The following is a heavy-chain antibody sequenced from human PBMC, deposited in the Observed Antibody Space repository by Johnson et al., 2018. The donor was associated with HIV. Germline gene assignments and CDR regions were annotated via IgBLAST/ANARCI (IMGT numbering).Heavy chain of an antibody. CDR1: GFRFDDYA. J-gene: IGHJ3*02. V-gene: IGHV3-43D*03. CDR2: ISWDGGNT. CDR3: AREGTIHSAFDI. Sequence: EVQVVESGGGVVQPGRSLRLSCAASGFRFDDYAMHWVRQVPGRGLEWVSLISWDGGNTYYADSVKGRFTISRDNAKNSLYLQMNSLRVEDTAVYYCAREGTIHSAFDIWGQGTMVTVA. D-gene: IGHD2-15*01.